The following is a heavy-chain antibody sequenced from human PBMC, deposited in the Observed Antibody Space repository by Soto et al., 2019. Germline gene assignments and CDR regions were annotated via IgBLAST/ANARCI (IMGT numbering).Heavy chain of an antibody. CDR1: GFTFSDYT. Sequence: AGGSLRLSCAASGFTFSDYTLTWVRQAPGKGLEWLSNIGGSGSPISYADSVKGRFTISRDNAKTSLYLQMNSLRAEDSAVYYCARISCCGLDHYYYMDVWGKGIPVTVSS. CDR3: ARISCCGLDHYYYMDV. J-gene: IGHJ6*03. CDR2: IGGSGSPI. D-gene: IGHD1-1*01. V-gene: IGHV3-48*01.